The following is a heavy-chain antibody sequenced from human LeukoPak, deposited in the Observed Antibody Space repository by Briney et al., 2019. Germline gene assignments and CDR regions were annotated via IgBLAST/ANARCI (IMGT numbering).Heavy chain of an antibody. D-gene: IGHD6-13*01. V-gene: IGHV3-7*01. CDR3: ARDRPSPAWQQPLY. CDR2: IKQDGSEK. Sequence: GGSLRLSCAASGFTFSSYWMSWVRQAPGKGLEWVANIKQDGSEKYYVDSVKGRFTISRDNAKNSLYLQMNSLRAEDTAVYYWARDRPSPAWQQPLYWGQGTLVTVSS. CDR1: GFTFSSYW. J-gene: IGHJ4*02.